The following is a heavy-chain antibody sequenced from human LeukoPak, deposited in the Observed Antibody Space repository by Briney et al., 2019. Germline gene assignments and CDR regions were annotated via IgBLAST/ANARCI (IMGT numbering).Heavy chain of an antibody. V-gene: IGHV4-39*01. CDR1: GASISSGTYY. CDR2: VYYSGIT. D-gene: IGHD1-1*01. J-gene: IGHJ4*02. CDR3: ARLVGGTYEGGFDY. Sequence: SETLSLTCTVSGASISSGTYYWGWIRQPPGKGLEWIGTVYYSGITYYNPSLKSRVTISVDTSKNQFSLKLTSVTAADTAVYYCARLVGGTYEGGFDYWGQGAWSPSPQ.